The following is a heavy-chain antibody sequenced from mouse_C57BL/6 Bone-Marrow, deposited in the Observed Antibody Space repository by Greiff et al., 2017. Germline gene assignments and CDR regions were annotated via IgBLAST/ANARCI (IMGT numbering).Heavy chain of an antibody. J-gene: IGHJ2*01. D-gene: IGHD2-5*01. CDR2: INPYNGGT. Sequence: EVQLQQSGPVLVKPGASVKMSCKASGYTFTDYYMNWVKQSHGKSLEWIGVINPYNGGTSYNQKFKGKATLTVDKSSSTAYMELNSLTSEYSAVYFCANSYESNYDYSDYRDWGTAPSVTS. CDR3: ANSYESNYDYSDY. CDR1: GYTFTDYY. V-gene: IGHV1-19*01.